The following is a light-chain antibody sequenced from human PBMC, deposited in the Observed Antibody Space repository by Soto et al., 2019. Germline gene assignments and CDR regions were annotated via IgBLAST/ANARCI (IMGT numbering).Light chain of an antibody. CDR3: SSYAGSNNFV. V-gene: IGLV2-8*01. CDR2: EVT. Sequence: QSALTQPPSASGFPGQSVTISCTGTSSDVGYYDYVSWYQQHPGKAPKLVIYEVTKRPSGVPDRVSASKSGNTVSLTVSGLRAEDEADYYCSSYAGSNNFVFGSGTKLTVL. J-gene: IGLJ1*01. CDR1: SSDVGYYDY.